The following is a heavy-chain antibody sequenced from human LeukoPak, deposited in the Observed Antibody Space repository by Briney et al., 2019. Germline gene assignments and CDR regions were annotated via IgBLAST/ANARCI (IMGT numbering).Heavy chain of an antibody. D-gene: IGHD3-3*01. CDR1: GGSISSYY. V-gene: IGHV4-34*01. Sequence: SETLSLTCTVSGGSISSYYWSWIRQPAGKGLEWIGEINHSGSTNYNPSLKSRVTISVDTSKNQFSLKLSSVTAADTAVYYCARHKPTYYDFWSGYYSGWFDPWGQGTLVTVSS. CDR3: ARHKPTYYDFWSGYYSGWFDP. CDR2: INHSGST. J-gene: IGHJ5*02.